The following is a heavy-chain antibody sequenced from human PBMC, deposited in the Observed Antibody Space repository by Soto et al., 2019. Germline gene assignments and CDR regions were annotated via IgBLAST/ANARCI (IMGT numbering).Heavy chain of an antibody. CDR3: ATYRKFFQI. CDR1: GCYISGGYYS. Sequence: SSETLSLTCAVSGCYISGGYYSLSWIRQPPGKGLEWIGFIYNSGSIYYNSSLKSRVTISVDRSKNHFFLNLTSLTAADTAVYYCATYRKFFQIWGQGTKVTVSS. CDR2: IYNSGSI. J-gene: IGHJ3*02. V-gene: IGHV4-30-2*01.